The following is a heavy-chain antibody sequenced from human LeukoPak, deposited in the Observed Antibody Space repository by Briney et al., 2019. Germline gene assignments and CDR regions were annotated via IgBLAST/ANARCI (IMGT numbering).Heavy chain of an antibody. CDR2: IIPILGIA. D-gene: IGHD6-13*01. CDR1: GGTFSSYA. V-gene: IGHV1-69*04. Sequence: ASVKVSCKASGGTFSSYAISWVRQAPGQGLERMGRIIPILGIANYAQKFQGRVTITADKSTSTAYMELSSLRSEDTAVYYCARDRGTAAAGSYYYYGMDVWGQGTTVTVSS. CDR3: ARDRGTAAAGSYYYYGMDV. J-gene: IGHJ6*01.